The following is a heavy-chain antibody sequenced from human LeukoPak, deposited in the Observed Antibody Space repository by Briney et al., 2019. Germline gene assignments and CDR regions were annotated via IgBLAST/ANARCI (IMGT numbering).Heavy chain of an antibody. Sequence: SETLSLTCTVSGGFISSYYWSWIRQPPGKGLEWIGYIYYSGSTNYNPSLKSRVTISVDTSKNQFSLKLSSVTAADTAVYYCARVGDSSGYPDAFDIWGQGTMVTVSS. CDR3: ARVGDSSGYPDAFDI. V-gene: IGHV4-59*01. J-gene: IGHJ3*02. CDR1: GGFISSYY. CDR2: IYYSGST. D-gene: IGHD3-22*01.